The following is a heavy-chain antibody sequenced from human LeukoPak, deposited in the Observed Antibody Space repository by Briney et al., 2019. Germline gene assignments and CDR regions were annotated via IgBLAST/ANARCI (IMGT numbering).Heavy chain of an antibody. CDR2: ISSSSSTI. CDR3: ARAMIYDGNIGPGSYYFDY. Sequence: GGSLRLSCAASGLTFSSYSMNWVRQAPGKGLEWVSYISSSSSTIYYADSMKGRFTISRDNAKNSLYLQMNSLRAEDTAVYYCARAMIYDGNIGPGSYYFDYWGQGTLVTVSS. J-gene: IGHJ4*02. D-gene: IGHD3-10*01. V-gene: IGHV3-48*01. CDR1: GLTFSSYS.